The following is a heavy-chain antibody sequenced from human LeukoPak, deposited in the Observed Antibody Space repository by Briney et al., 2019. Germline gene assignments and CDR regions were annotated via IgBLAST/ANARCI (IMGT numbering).Heavy chain of an antibody. J-gene: IGHJ4*02. V-gene: IGHV4-30-4*07. CDR3: ARIKKVAYGDYENYFDY. D-gene: IGHD4-17*01. CDR1: GGSIRSGAYS. Sequence: SETLSLTCTVSGGSIRSGAYSWSWIRQPPGKGLEWIGYIYYSGSTYYNPSLKTRVSISLDTSKNQISLKLTSVTAADTAVYYCARIKKVAYGDYENYFDYWGQGTLVTVSS. CDR2: IYYSGST.